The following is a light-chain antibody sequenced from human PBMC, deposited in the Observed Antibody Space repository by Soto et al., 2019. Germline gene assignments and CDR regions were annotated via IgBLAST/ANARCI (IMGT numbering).Light chain of an antibody. V-gene: IGLV1-51*01. CDR3: GTWDSSLSSWV. Sequence: QSVLTQPPSVSAAPGQKVTISCSGSSSNIGKNYVSRYQQLPGPAPKLLIYDSDGRPSGIPDRFSGSTSGTSATLYITGLQTGDEADYYCGTWDSSLSSWVFGGGTKLTVL. CDR2: DSD. J-gene: IGLJ3*02. CDR1: SSNIGKNY.